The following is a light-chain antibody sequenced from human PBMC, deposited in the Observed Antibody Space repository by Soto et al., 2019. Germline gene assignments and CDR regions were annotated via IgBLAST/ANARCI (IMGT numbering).Light chain of an antibody. J-gene: IGKJ4*01. CDR1: QSVSSSY. CDR3: QQSGSSPLT. V-gene: IGKV3-20*01. Sequence: EIVLTQSPGTLSLSPGERATLSCRASQSVSSSYLAWYQQKPGQAPRLLIYDASSRATGIPDRFSGSGSGTDFTLTISRLEPEDFAVYYCQQSGSSPLTFGGGTKVEIK. CDR2: DAS.